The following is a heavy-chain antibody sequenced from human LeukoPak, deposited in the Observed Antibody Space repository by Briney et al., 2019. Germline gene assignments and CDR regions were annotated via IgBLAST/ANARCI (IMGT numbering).Heavy chain of an antibody. V-gene: IGHV4-61*02. Sequence: PSQTLSLTCTVSGGSVNSGRYYWSWIRQPAGKGLEWIGRIYTSGSTNYNPSLKSRVTMSVDTSKNQFSLRLSSVTAADTAVYYCARDRTYYYDSSGYPKRARAFDIWGQGTMVTVSS. CDR2: IYTSGST. J-gene: IGHJ3*02. D-gene: IGHD3-22*01. CDR3: ARDRTYYYDSSGYPKRARAFDI. CDR1: GGSVNSGRYY.